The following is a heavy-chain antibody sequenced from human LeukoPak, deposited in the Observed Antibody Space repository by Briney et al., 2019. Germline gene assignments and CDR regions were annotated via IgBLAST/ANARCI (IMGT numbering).Heavy chain of an antibody. CDR1: GYTFTSNY. V-gene: IGHV1-46*01. J-gene: IGHJ4*02. CDR2: IYPRDGSI. Sequence: ASVKVSCKASGYTFTSNYIHWVRQAPGQGLEWMGMIYPRDGSISYAQKFQGRVTVTRDTSTSTVHMELSGLRSEDTAVYYCARDQEGFDYWGQGTLVTVSS. CDR3: ARDQEGFDY.